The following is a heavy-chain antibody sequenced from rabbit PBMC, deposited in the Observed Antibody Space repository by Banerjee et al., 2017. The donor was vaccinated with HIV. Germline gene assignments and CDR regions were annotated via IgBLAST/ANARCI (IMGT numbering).Heavy chain of an antibody. CDR2: INTSSGNT. D-gene: IGHD1-1*01. Sequence: QEQLEESGGDLVKPEGSLTLSCKASGFDFSSYYMSWVRQAPGKGLEWIACINTSSGNTVYATWAKGRFTISKTSWTTVTLQMTSLTAADTATYFCARDLSGVIGWNLNLWGPGTLVTVS. V-gene: IGHV1S45*01. J-gene: IGHJ4*01. CDR1: GFDFSSYYM. CDR3: ARDLSGVIGWNLNL.